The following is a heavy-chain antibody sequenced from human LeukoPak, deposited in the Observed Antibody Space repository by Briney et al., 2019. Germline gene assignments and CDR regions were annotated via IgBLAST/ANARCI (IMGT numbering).Heavy chain of an antibody. Sequence: SETLSLTCTVSGGSISSYFWSWIRQPAGKGLEWNGYIYYSGSTNYNPSVKRRVTISVATSKSQSSLKLSSVTAADTAVYYCAREGTSLEYCSGGSFSGPDAFDICGQGTMVTVS. CDR3: AREGTSLEYCSGGSFSGPDAFDI. D-gene: IGHD2-15*01. CDR1: GGSISSYF. V-gene: IGHV4-59*01. CDR2: IYYSGST. J-gene: IGHJ3*02.